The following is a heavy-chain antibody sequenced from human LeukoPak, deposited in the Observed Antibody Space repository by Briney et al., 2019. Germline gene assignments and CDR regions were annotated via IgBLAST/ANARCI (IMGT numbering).Heavy chain of an antibody. J-gene: IGHJ4*02. V-gene: IGHV4-39*07. CDR2: IYYSGST. CDR1: GGSISSSSYY. D-gene: IGHD3-10*01. CDR3: ARAVPPMSFTGSYPNYFDY. Sequence: PSETLSLTCTVSGGSISSSSYYWGWIRQPPGKGLEWIGSIYYSGSTYYNPSLKSRVTISVDTSKNQFSLKLSSVTAADTAVYYCARAVPPMSFTGSYPNYFDYWGQGTLVTVSS.